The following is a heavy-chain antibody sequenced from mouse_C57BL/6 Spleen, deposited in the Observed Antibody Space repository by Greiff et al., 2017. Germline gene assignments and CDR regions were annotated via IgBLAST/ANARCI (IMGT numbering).Heavy chain of an antibody. J-gene: IGHJ2*01. V-gene: IGHV1-42*01. D-gene: IGHD1-1*01. CDR3: ARSYGSSYEDY. CDR1: GYSFTGYY. CDR2: INPSTGGT. Sequence: VQLKESGPELVKPGASVKISCKASGYSFTGYYMNWVKQSPEKSLEWIGEINPSTGGTTYNQKFKAKATLTVDKSSSTAYMQLKSLTSEDSAVYYCARSYGSSYEDYWGQGTTLTVSS.